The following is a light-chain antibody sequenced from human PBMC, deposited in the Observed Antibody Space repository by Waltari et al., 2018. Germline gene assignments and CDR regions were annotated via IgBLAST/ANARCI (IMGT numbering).Light chain of an antibody. V-gene: IGLV4-69*01. Sequence: LTQSPSASASLGASVKLTCTLSSGHSSNVIAWLQEQPGKGPRYLMKVNSDGSHSKGDEIPDRFSGSSSGAERYLTISSLQSEDEADYYCQTGGHGTWVF. J-gene: IGLJ3*02. CDR2: VNSDGSH. CDR1: SGHSSNV. CDR3: QTGGHGTWV.